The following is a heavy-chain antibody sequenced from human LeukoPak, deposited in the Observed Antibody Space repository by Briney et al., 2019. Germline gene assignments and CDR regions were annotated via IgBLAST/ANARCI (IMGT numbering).Heavy chain of an antibody. CDR2: ISSSRSYI. V-gene: IGHV3-11*03. J-gene: IGHJ4*02. D-gene: IGHD4-17*01. Sequence: PGGSLRLSCAASGFTFSDYYMNWIRQSPGKGLEWVSSISSSRSYIDYADSVKGRFTISRDNAKNSLYLQMSSLRAEDTAVYYCARYEGRTVTTSGAYFDYWGQGTLVTVSS. CDR1: GFTFSDYY. CDR3: ARYEGRTVTTSGAYFDY.